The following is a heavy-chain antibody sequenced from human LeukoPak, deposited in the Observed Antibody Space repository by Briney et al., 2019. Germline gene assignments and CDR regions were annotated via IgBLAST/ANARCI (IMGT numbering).Heavy chain of an antibody. J-gene: IGHJ4*02. V-gene: IGHV4-4*07. CDR1: GDSISSYY. Sequence: PSETLSLTCTVSGDSISSYYWSWIRQSAGRGLEWIGRLHSSGTTNYNPYLESRVTMSVDTSKNQFSLMLSSVTAADTAIYYCARDSDYQASGHDYWGQGTLVTVSS. D-gene: IGHD3-10*01. CDR3: ARDSDYQASGHDY. CDR2: LHSSGTT.